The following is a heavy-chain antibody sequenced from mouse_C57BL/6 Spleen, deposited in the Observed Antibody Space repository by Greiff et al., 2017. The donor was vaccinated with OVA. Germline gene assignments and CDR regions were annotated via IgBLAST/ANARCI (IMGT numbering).Heavy chain of an antibody. J-gene: IGHJ2*01. Sequence: QVQLQQPGAELVRPGSSVKLSCKASGYTFTSYWMDWVKQRPGQGLEWIGNIYPSDSETNYNQKFKDKATLTVDKSSSTAYMQLSSLTSEDSAVYYCAREDYGVFDYWGQGTTLTVSS. CDR1: GYTFTSYW. CDR3: AREDYGVFDY. D-gene: IGHD2-4*01. CDR2: IYPSDSET. V-gene: IGHV1-61*01.